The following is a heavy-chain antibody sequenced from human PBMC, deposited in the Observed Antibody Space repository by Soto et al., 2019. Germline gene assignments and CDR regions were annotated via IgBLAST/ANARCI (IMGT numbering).Heavy chain of an antibody. D-gene: IGHD3-9*01. J-gene: IGHJ5*01. CDR2: ISTYNGET. V-gene: IGHV1-18*01. CDR1: GYTFNTYG. CDR3: ARSDCCNADTCYSGWFDS. Sequence: QVQLVQSGAEVKKPGASVRVSGKTSGYTFNTYGSSWVRQAPGQGLEWMGWISTYNGETRYAQNLQGRVTITTDTSTSTVYMELWSLSSDDTAVYYCARSDCCNADTCYSGWFDSWGQGTLVTVSS.